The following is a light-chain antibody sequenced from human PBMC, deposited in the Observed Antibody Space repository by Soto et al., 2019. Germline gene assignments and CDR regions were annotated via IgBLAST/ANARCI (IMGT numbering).Light chain of an antibody. CDR1: QTLVNSDGTTY. J-gene: IGKJ2*01. V-gene: IGKV2-24*01. CDR2: KIT. CDR3: MQAAQCPRT. Sequence: VMTQTPLSSLVTLGQPASISCRSSQTLVNSDGTTYLSWLQQRPGQPPRLLIYKITNRFSGVPDRFSGSGAGPDFTLKIARVEAGDVWIYYCMQAAQCPRTVGQGPKLEIQ.